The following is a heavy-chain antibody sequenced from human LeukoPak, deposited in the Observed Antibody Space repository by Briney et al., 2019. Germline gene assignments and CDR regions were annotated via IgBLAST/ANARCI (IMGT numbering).Heavy chain of an antibody. CDR2: INPSGGST. CDR3: ARESGSYVFDY. D-gene: IGHD1-26*01. V-gene: IGHV1-46*01. CDR1: GYTFTSYY. Sequence: ASVKVSCKASGYTFTSYYMHWVGQAPGQGLERMGIINPSGGSTSYAQKFQGRVTMTRDMSTSTVYMELSSLRSEDTAVYYCARESGSYVFDYWGQGTLVTVSS. J-gene: IGHJ4*02.